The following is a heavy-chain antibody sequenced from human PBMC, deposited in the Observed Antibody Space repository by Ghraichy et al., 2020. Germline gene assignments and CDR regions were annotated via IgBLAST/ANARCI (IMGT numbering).Heavy chain of an antibody. D-gene: IGHD5-18*01. CDR3: ARDWVYVDTAMVIDY. CDR1: GFTFSSYS. V-gene: IGHV3-48*02. CDR2: ISSSSGTI. Sequence: GGSLRLSCAASGFTFSSYSMNWVRQAPGKGLEWVSYISSSSGTIYYADSVKGRFTISRDNAKNSLYLQMNSLRDEDTAVYYCARDWVYVDTAMVIDYWGQGTLVTVSS. J-gene: IGHJ4*02.